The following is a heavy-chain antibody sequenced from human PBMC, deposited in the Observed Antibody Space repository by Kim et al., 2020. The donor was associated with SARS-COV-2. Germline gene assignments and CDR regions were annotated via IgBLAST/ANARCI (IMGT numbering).Heavy chain of an antibody. D-gene: IGHD5-18*01. Sequence: SVKVSCKASGGTFSSYANSWVRQAPGQGLEWMGGIIPIFGTANYAQKFQGRVTITADESTSTAYMELSSLRSEDTAVYYCASQTDVDTAMVPSQLYYYYYGMDVWGQGTTVTVSS. V-gene: IGHV1-69*13. CDR1: GGTFSSYA. CDR3: ASQTDVDTAMVPSQLYYYYYGMDV. CDR2: IIPIFGTA. J-gene: IGHJ6*02.